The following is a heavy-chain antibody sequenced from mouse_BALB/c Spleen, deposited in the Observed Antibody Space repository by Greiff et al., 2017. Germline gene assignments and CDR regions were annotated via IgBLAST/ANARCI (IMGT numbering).Heavy chain of an antibody. CDR1: GFSLSTSGMG. V-gene: IGHV8-12*01. CDR3: ARDYGSSTNFDY. J-gene: IGHJ2*01. Sequence: QVTLKESGPGILQPSQTLSLTCSFSGFSLSTSGMGVSWIRQPSGKGLEWLAHIYWDDDKRYNPSLKSRLTISKDTSRNQVFLKITSVDTADTATYYCARDYGSSTNFDYWGQGTTLTVSS. CDR2: IYWDDDK. D-gene: IGHD1-1*01.